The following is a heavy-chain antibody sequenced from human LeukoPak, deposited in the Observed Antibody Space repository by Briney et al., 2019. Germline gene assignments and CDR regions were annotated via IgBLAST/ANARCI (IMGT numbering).Heavy chain of an antibody. CDR2: IYYSGST. CDR1: GGSISSYY. V-gene: IGHV4-59*01. D-gene: IGHD3-10*01. CDR3: ARVSHYGSGSYDY. Sequence: SETLSLTCTVSGGSISSYYWSWIRPPPGKGLEGIGYIYYSGSTNYNPSLKNRVTISVDTSKNQFSLKLSSVTAADTAVYYCARVSHYGSGSYDYWGQGTLVTVSS. J-gene: IGHJ4*02.